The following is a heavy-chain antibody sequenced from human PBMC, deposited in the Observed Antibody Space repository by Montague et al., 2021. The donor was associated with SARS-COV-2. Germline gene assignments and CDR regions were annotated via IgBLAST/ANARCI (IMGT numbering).Heavy chain of an antibody. CDR2: TYLSGFT. J-gene: IGHJ4*02. CDR1: DVSLSSSTW. V-gene: IGHV4-4*02. D-gene: IGHD2-8*02. Sequence: SETLSLTCVVSDVSLSSSTWWSWVRPSPGKGLEWVGETYLSGFTHYNPSVKSRVTISLDDSRSQFSLMLSSVTAAETAVYYCARIGGWSGGYWGQGTLDTVSS. CDR3: ARIGGWSGGY.